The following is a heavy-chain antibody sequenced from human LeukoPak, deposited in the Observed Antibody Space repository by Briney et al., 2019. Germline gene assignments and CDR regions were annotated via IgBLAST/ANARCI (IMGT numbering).Heavy chain of an antibody. D-gene: IGHD6-6*01. CDR1: GGTFSSYA. J-gene: IGHJ5*02. V-gene: IGHV1-69*06. Sequence: SVKVSCKASGGTFSSYAISWVRQAPGQGLEWMGGIIPIFGTANYAQKFQGRVTITADKSTSTAYMELSSLRSEDTAVYYCARGPDSSSVWFDPWGQGTLVTVSS. CDR2: IIPIFGTA. CDR3: ARGPDSSSVWFDP.